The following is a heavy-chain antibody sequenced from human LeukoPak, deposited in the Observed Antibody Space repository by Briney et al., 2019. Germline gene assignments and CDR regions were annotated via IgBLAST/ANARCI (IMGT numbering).Heavy chain of an antibody. Sequence: PGGSLRLSCAASGFTFSSYGMHWVRQAPGKGLEWVAFIRYDGSNKYYADSVKGRFTISRDNSKNTLYLQMNSLRAEDTAVYYCAREQPRGDYPDSWGQGTLVTVSS. CDR3: AREQPRGDYPDS. D-gene: IGHD3-10*01. CDR1: GFTFSSYG. CDR2: IRYDGSNK. V-gene: IGHV3-30*02. J-gene: IGHJ4*02.